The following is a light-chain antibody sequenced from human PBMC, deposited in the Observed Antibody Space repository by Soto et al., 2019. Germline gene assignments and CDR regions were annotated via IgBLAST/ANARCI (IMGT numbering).Light chain of an antibody. V-gene: IGKV1-9*01. J-gene: IGKJ1*01. CDR1: QGIGTY. CDR2: ASS. Sequence: IQLTQSPSSLSASVEDRVTVTCRASQGIGTYLVWYQQKSGKAPTVLIYASSTLQTGVPSRFSGSGSGTDFSLTISSLHPEDVATYYCQQSYSTPPTFGQGTKVDIK. CDR3: QQSYSTPPT.